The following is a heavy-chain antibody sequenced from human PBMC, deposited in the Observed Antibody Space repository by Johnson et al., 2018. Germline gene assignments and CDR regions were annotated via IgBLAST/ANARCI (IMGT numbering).Heavy chain of an antibody. J-gene: IGHJ3*02. CDR2: ISYDGSNT. CDR3: AKDFVSANGVFDPFDI. D-gene: IGHD3-10*01. V-gene: IGHV3-30*18. Sequence: VQLVESGGGVVQPGRSLRLSCAASGFTFSSYGMHWVRQAPGKGLEWVAVISYDGSNTYYADSLQGRLTISRDNSRNTVYLQMNSLRAEDTAIYYCAKDFVSANGVFDPFDIWGQGTVVTISS. CDR1: GFTFSSYG.